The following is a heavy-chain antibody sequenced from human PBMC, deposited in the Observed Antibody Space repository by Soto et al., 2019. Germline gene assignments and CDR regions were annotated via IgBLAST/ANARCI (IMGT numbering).Heavy chain of an antibody. D-gene: IGHD6-19*01. CDR1: GYTFTSYY. V-gene: IGHV1-46*03. Sequence: ASVKVYCKASGYTFTSYYMHWVRQAPGQGLEWMGIINPSIGGKSYAQKFQGRVTMTRDTSTTTVYMELSSLRSEDTAVYYCARAPHPGYSSGWYAHGAFDIWGQGTMVTVSS. J-gene: IGHJ3*02. CDR3: ARAPHPGYSSGWYAHGAFDI. CDR2: INPSIGGK.